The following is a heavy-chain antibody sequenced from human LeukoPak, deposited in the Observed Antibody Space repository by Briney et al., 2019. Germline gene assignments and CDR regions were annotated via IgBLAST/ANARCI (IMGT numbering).Heavy chain of an antibody. Sequence: GWSLRLSCAASGFSFSSYGMHWVRQSPGKGLGWVAVIWYDGSNKYYADSVKGRFTISRDNSKNTLYLQMNSLRAEDTALYYCAKGPSETAIATALDYWGQGTLVTVSS. CDR1: GFSFSSYG. D-gene: IGHD5-18*01. CDR2: IWYDGSNK. CDR3: AKGPSETAIATALDY. J-gene: IGHJ4*02. V-gene: IGHV3-33*06.